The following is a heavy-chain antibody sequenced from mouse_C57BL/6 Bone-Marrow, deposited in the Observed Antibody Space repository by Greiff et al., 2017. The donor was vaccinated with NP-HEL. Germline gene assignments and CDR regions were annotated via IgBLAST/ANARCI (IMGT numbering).Heavy chain of an antibody. Sequence: DVQLVESGEGLVKPGGSLKLSCAASGFTFSSYAMSWVRQTPEKRLEWVAYISSGGGYIYYADTVKGRFTISRDNARNTLYLQMSSLKSEDTARYYCTRDCPWFAYWGQGTLVTVSA. CDR3: TRDCPWFAY. CDR2: ISSGGGYI. J-gene: IGHJ3*01. V-gene: IGHV5-9-1*02. CDR1: GFTFSSYA.